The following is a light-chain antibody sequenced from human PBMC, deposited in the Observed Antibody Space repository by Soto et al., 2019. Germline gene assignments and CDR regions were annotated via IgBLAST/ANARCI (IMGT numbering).Light chain of an antibody. CDR3: AAWDDSLNGPL. CDR1: SSHIASNT. CDR2: NNN. V-gene: IGLV1-44*01. J-gene: IGLJ2*01. Sequence: QSVLTQPPSASGTPGQRVTISCSGSSSHIASNTVNWYQQLPGTSPKLLIYNNNHRPSGVLDRFSGSKSGTSASLAISGLQSEDEADYYCAAWDDSLNGPLFGGGNQLTVL.